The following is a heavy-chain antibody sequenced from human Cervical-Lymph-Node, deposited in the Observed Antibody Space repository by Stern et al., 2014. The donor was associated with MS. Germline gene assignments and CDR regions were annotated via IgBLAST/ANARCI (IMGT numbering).Heavy chain of an antibody. CDR2: ISYDGSNK. V-gene: IGHV3-30*18. CDR3: AKESGYQLLLRFAY. J-gene: IGHJ4*02. CDR1: GFTFRSYG. Sequence: VQLVESGGGVVQPGRSLRLSCAASGFTFRSYGMHWVRQAPGKGLEWVAVISYDGSNKYYADSVKGRFTISRDNSKNTLYLQMNSLRAEDTAVYYCAKESGYQLLLRFAYGGQGTLVTVSS. D-gene: IGHD2-2*01.